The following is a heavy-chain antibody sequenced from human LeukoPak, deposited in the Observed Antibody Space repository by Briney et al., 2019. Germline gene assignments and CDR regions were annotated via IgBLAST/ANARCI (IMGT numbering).Heavy chain of an antibody. CDR3: ARTLGARAFDY. J-gene: IGHJ4*02. CDR2: INPSGGST. Sequence: ASVKVSCTASGYTFTSYYMHWVRQAPGQGLEWMGIINPSGGSTSYAQKFQGRVTMTRDMSTSTVYMELSSLRSEDTAVYYCARTLGARAFDYWGQGTLVTVSS. CDR1: GYTFTSYY. D-gene: IGHD3-16*01. V-gene: IGHV1-46*01.